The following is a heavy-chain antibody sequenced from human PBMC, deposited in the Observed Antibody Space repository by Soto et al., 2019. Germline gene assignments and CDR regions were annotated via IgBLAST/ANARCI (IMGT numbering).Heavy chain of an antibody. Sequence: ASVKVSCKASGYTFTGYYMHWVRQAPGQALEWMGWINPNSGGTNYAQKFQGWVTMTRDTSISTAYMELSRLRSDDTAVYYCARTRLGSSSVYYYYGMDVWGQGTTVTVSS. CDR3: ARTRLGSSSVYYYYGMDV. CDR1: GYTFTGYY. CDR2: INPNSGGT. V-gene: IGHV1-2*04. J-gene: IGHJ6*02. D-gene: IGHD6-6*01.